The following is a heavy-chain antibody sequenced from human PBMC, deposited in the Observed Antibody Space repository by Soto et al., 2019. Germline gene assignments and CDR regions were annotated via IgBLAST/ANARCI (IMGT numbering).Heavy chain of an antibody. V-gene: IGHV3-15*01. CDR3: VEGWNDF. J-gene: IGHJ4*02. CDR2: IKRKRDGGTT. Sequence: HLVESGGDLVKPGGSLRLSCAASGFMFSSAWMSWVRQAPGKGLEWVGRIKRKRDGGTTDYAPPVKGRFVISRDDSKNTLYLQMNSLTTDDTAVYYCVEGWNDFWGQGTLVAVSS. D-gene: IGHD1-1*01. CDR1: GFMFSSAW.